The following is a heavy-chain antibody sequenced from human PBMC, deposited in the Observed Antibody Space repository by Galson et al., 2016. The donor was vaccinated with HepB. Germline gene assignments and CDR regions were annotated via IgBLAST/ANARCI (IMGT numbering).Heavy chain of an antibody. J-gene: IGHJ4*02. Sequence: SLRLSCAASELTFTNYTMNWVRQAPGKGLEWVSAISGRSTFIYYADSVKGRFTISRDNAKNSLYLQMNSLRVEDTAIYYCTRDPPYTSSWTSDFWGQGTLVTVSS. CDR2: ISGRSTFI. V-gene: IGHV3-21*01. D-gene: IGHD6-13*01. CDR1: ELTFTNYT. CDR3: TRDPPYTSSWTSDF.